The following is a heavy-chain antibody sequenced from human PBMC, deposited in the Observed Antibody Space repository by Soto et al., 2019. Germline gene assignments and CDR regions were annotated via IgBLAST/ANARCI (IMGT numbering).Heavy chain of an antibody. Sequence: SETLSLTCTVSGGSISSYYWSWIRQPPGKGLEWIGYIYYSGSTNYNPSLKSRVTISVDTSKNQFSLKLSSVTAADTAVYYCAREAARYGDISYYFDYWGQGTLVTVSS. D-gene: IGHD4-17*01. V-gene: IGHV4-59*01. J-gene: IGHJ4*02. CDR1: GGSISSYY. CDR3: AREAARYGDISYYFDY. CDR2: IYYSGST.